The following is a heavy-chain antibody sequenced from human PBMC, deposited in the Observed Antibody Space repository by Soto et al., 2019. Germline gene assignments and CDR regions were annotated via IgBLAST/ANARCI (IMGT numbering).Heavy chain of an antibody. D-gene: IGHD4-4*01. Sequence: GGSLRFSCAASGFTFSSSWMSWVRQPPGKGLEWVANIKQDGSETYYVDSVRGRFTISRDNAKNSLYLQMDSLRAEDTAVYYCVRSIAGLQGSWGQGTLVTVSS. J-gene: IGHJ5*02. V-gene: IGHV3-7*01. CDR2: IKQDGSET. CDR1: GFTFSSSW. CDR3: VRSIAGLQGS.